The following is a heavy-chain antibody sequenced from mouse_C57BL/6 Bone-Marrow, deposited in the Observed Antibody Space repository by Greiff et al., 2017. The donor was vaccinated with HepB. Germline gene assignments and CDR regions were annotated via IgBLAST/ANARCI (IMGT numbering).Heavy chain of an antibody. J-gene: IGHJ4*01. D-gene: IGHD1-1*01. CDR2: ISNLAYSI. CDR1: GFTFSDYG. CDR3: ARHYYYGSSYVGYAMDY. Sequence: EVQLVESGGGLVQPGGSLKLSCAASGFTFSDYGMAWVRQAPRKGPEWVAFISNLAYSIYYADTVTGRFTISRENAKNTLYLEMSSLRSEDTAMYYCARHYYYGSSYVGYAMDYWGQGTSVTVSS. V-gene: IGHV5-15*01.